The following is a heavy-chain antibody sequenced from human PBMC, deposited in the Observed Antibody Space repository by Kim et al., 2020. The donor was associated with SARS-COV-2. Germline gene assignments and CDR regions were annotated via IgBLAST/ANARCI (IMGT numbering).Heavy chain of an antibody. J-gene: IGHJ4*02. CDR2: IWYDGSNK. CDR1: GFTFSSYG. V-gene: IGHV3-33*01. D-gene: IGHD6-13*01. Sequence: GGSLRLSCAASGFTFSSYGMHWVRQAPGKGLEWVAVIWYDGSNKYYADSVKGRFTISRDNSKNTLYLQMNSLRAEDTAVYYCAREELDNIAAAGHFDYWGQGTLVTVSS. CDR3: AREELDNIAAAGHFDY.